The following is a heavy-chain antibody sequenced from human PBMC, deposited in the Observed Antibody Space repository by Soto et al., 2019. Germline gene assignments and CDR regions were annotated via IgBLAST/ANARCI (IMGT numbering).Heavy chain of an antibody. Sequence: SVKVSCKASGGTFSSYAFNWVRQAPGQGLEWMGRIIPILGIGDYAQRFQGRVTITADKSTSTVYMELSSLRSEDTAVYYCARNPRAVAAMHMDVWGQGTMVTVS. CDR3: ARNPRAVAAMHMDV. D-gene: IGHD6-19*01. CDR1: GGTFSSYA. J-gene: IGHJ3*01. V-gene: IGHV1-69*04. CDR2: IIPILGIG.